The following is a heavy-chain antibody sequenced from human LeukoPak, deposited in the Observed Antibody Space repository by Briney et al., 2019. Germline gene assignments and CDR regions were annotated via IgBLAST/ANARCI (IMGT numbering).Heavy chain of an antibody. Sequence: GGSLRLSCAASGFTFSGPAMHWVRQASGNGLEWVGHIRSKANSYATAYAASVKGRFTIPRDDSKNTAYLQMNSLKTEDTAVYYCTRHEGAIDYWGQGTLVTVSS. CDR2: IRSKANSYAT. D-gene: IGHD1-26*01. CDR3: TRHEGAIDY. J-gene: IGHJ4*02. CDR1: GFTFSGPA. V-gene: IGHV3-73*01.